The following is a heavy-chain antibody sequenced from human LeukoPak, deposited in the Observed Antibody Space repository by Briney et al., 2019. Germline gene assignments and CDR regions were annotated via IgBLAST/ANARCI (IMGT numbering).Heavy chain of an antibody. J-gene: IGHJ4*02. CDR3: AKLFGRDGYNYFDY. V-gene: IGHV3-23*01. Sequence: VGSLRLSCAASGFTFSSYAMSWVRQAPGKGLEWVSAISGSGGSTYYADSVKGRFTISRDNSKNTLYLQMNSLRAEDTAVYYCAKLFGRDGYNYFDYWGQGTLVTVSS. CDR2: ISGSGGST. D-gene: IGHD5-24*01. CDR1: GFTFSSYA.